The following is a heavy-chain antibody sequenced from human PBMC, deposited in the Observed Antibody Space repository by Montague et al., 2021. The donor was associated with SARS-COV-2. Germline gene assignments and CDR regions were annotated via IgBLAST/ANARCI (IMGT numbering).Heavy chain of an antibody. V-gene: IGHV4-31*03. CDR2: IYYSGST. Sequence: TLSLTCTVSGGSINSGGYYWSWIRQHPGKGLEWIGYIYYSGSTYYNPSLKSRHTISVDTSKNQFSLKLSSVTAADTAVYYCARVHFVSSGWYPDAFDIWGQGTMVTVSS. CDR1: GGSINSGGYY. J-gene: IGHJ3*02. D-gene: IGHD6-19*01. CDR3: ARVHFVSSGWYPDAFDI.